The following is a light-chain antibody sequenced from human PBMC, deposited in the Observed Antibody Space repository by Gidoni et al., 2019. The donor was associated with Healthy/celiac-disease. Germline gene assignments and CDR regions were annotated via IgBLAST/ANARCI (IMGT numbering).Light chain of an antibody. CDR3: QAWDSSTVV. J-gene: IGLJ2*01. CDR2: QDS. V-gene: IGLV3-1*01. Sequence: SYELTPPPSVSVSPGQTARITCSGDTLGDNYAYWYQQKPAQSPVLVISQDSKRPSGIPARFSGSNSGNTATVTISGTQAMDEADYYCQAWDSSTVVFGGGTKLIVL. CDR1: TLGDNY.